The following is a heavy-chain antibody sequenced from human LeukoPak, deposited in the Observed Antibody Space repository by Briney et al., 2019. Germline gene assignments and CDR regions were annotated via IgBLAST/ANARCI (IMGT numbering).Heavy chain of an antibody. Sequence: PSETLSLTCAVSGGSISSGGYSWSWVRQAPGKGLEWVASIKEDGSEKHYVDSVKGRFTISRDNAKNSLYLQMNGLRAEDTAVYYCARSGVYSRSRFWPDNWGQGTLVTVSS. CDR1: GGSISSGGYS. V-gene: IGHV3-7*03. J-gene: IGHJ4*02. CDR3: ARSGVYSRSRFWPDN. CDR2: IKEDGSEK. D-gene: IGHD6-13*01.